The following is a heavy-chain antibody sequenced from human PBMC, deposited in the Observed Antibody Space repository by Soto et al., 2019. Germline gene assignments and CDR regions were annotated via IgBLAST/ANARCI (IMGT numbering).Heavy chain of an antibody. CDR2: IYHSGST. CDR3: ASSHAGAHITAAVH. CDR1: GGSISSGGYS. D-gene: IGHD6-13*01. Sequence: QLQLQESGSGLVKPSQTLSLTCAVSGGSISSGGYSWSWIRQPPGKGLEWIGYIYHSGSTYYNPSLNSRVTISVDRSKYQFSRKLSSVTAADTAVYYCASSHAGAHITAAVHWGQGTLVTVSS. J-gene: IGHJ4*02. V-gene: IGHV4-30-2*01.